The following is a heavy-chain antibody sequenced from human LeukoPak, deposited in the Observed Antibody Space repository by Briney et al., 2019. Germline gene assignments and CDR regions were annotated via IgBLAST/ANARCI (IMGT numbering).Heavy chain of an antibody. Sequence: KTSETLSLTCTVSGGSINNYYWSWIRQPPGKGLEWIGYIYYRGSTNYNPPLKSRVTISADTSKNQFSLKLSSVTAADTAVYYCARHTSGYYFDYWGQGTLVTVSS. CDR1: GGSINNYY. V-gene: IGHV4-59*01. J-gene: IGHJ4*02. CDR3: ARHTSGYYFDY. CDR2: IYYRGST. D-gene: IGHD3-22*01.